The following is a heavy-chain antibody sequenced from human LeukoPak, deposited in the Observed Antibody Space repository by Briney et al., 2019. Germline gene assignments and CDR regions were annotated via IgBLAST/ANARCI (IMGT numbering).Heavy chain of an antibody. J-gene: IGHJ4*02. Sequence: QSGGSLRLSCTASGFTLSDHYMDWVRQAPGKGLEWVGRSRNKANSYTTEYAASGKGGFTISRDDSKNSLYLQMNSLKTEDTAMYYCARKYTYGDKYLDDWGQGTLVTVSS. V-gene: IGHV3-72*01. CDR2: SRNKANSYTT. D-gene: IGHD4-17*01. CDR1: GFTLSDHY. CDR3: ARKYTYGDKYLDD.